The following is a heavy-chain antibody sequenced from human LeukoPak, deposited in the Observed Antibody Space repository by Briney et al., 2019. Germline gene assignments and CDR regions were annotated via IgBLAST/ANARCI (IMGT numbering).Heavy chain of an antibody. CDR1: GDSISGGDYF. CDR3: ARFSSVAVLDY. Sequence: PSETLSLTCTVSGDSISGGDYFWSWIRQPPGKGREWIGYIHYSGSASQNTSLKSRVNISVDMSKKQFSLRLSSVTAADTAVYYCARFSSVAVLDYWGQGTLVTVSS. J-gene: IGHJ4*02. V-gene: IGHV4-30-4*01. CDR2: IHYSGSA. D-gene: IGHD6-19*01.